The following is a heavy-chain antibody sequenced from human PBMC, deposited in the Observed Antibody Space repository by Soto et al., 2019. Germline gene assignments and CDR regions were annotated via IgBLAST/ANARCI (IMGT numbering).Heavy chain of an antibody. D-gene: IGHD3-10*01. CDR2: IKQDGSEK. J-gene: IGHJ4*02. CDR1: GFTFSSYW. V-gene: IGHV3-7*01. Sequence: GGSLRLSCAASGFTFSSYWMSWVRQAPGKGLEWVANIKQDGSEKYYVDSVKGRFTISRDNAKNSLYLQMNSLRAEDTAVYYCKIEPYYYGSGSYYKVGYYFDYWGQGTLVTVSS. CDR3: KIEPYYYGSGSYYKVGYYFDY.